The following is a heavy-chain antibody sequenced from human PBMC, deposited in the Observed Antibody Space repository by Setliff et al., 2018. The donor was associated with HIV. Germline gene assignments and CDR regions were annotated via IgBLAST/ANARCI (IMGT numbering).Heavy chain of an antibody. Sequence: SETLSLTCGVSGYSISSGYYWGWIRQPPGQGLEWIGTVCYSGGTFYDPSLKSRVTISIDMSKNQFSLKLTSVAAADTAVYYCAKRPGYGYPFHIWGQGTMVTVSS. CDR1: GYSISSGYY. CDR2: VCYSGGT. J-gene: IGHJ3*02. CDR3: AKRPGYGYPFHI. V-gene: IGHV4-38-2*01. D-gene: IGHD5-18*01.